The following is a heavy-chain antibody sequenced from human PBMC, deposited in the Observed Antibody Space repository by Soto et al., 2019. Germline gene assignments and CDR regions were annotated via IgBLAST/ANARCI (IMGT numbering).Heavy chain of an antibody. CDR2: IYYSGST. V-gene: IGHV4-61*01. CDR3: ARDRRGSISGWSLGGPWFDP. D-gene: IGHD6-19*01. Sequence: QVQLQESGPGLVKPSETLSLTCTVSGGSVSSGSYYWSWIRQPRGQGLEWIGYIYYSGSTNYNPSLKSRVTISVDTSKNQFSLKLSSVTAADTAVYYCARDRRGSISGWSLGGPWFDPWGQGTLVTVSS. J-gene: IGHJ5*02. CDR1: GGSVSSGSYY.